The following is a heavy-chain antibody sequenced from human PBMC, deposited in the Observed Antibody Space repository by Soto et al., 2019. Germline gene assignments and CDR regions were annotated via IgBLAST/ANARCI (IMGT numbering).Heavy chain of an antibody. CDR1: GFTFSSYG. V-gene: IGHV3-30*18. J-gene: IGHJ6*02. Sequence: GGSLRLSCAASGFTFSSYGMHWVRQAPGKGLEWVAVISYDGSNKYYADSVKGRLTISRDNSKNTLYLQMNSLRAEDTAVYYCAKREGSSSDTQDYYYGMDVWGQGTTVTVSS. CDR3: AKREGSSSDTQDYYYGMDV. D-gene: IGHD6-6*01. CDR2: ISYDGSNK.